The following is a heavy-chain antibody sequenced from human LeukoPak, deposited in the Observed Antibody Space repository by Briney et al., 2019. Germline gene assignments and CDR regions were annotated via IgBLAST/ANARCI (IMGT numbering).Heavy chain of an antibody. Sequence: PSETLFLTCAAYGGSFSGNYWSWIRQPPGKGLDWIGEVNHSGSTSYNPSLKSRVTISVDTSKNQFSLKLSSVTAADTAVYYCARLYGSGSYYRHWGQGALVTVSS. CDR3: ARLYGSGSYYRH. J-gene: IGHJ4*02. D-gene: IGHD3-10*01. CDR2: VNHSGST. CDR1: GGSFSGNY. V-gene: IGHV4-34*01.